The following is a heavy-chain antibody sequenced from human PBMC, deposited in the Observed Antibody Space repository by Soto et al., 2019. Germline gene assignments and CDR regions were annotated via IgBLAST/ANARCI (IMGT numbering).Heavy chain of an antibody. CDR3: TTWRSSSWFDY. V-gene: IGHV5-51*01. CDR1: GYSFSTYS. Sequence: GESLKISCKGSGYSFSTYSIGWVRQMPGKGLEWMGNIFSSDSYARYSPSFQGQVTISVDRSISTAYLQWSSLKASDTAMYYCTTWRSSSWFDYWGQGTQVTVSS. J-gene: IGHJ4*02. CDR2: IFSSDSYA. D-gene: IGHD6-13*01.